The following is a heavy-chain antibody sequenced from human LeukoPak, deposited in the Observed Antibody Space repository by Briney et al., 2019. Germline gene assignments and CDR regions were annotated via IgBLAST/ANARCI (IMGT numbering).Heavy chain of an antibody. CDR1: GYTFSNYG. J-gene: IGHJ4*02. V-gene: IGHV1-18*01. CDR2: ISGYNGNT. D-gene: IGHD3-22*01. Sequence: ASVKVSCKASGYTFSNYGISWVRQAPGQGLEWMGWISGYNGNTNYAQKFQGRVTMTTDTSTSTAYMDLSSLRSDDTAVYWCARVADSSGYSYSDYWGQGTLVTVSS. CDR3: ARVADSSGYSYSDY.